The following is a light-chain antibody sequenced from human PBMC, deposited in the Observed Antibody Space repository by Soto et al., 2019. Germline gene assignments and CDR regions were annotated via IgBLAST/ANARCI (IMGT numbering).Light chain of an antibody. V-gene: IGKV3-15*01. J-gene: IGKJ1*01. Sequence: IVLTQSPGTLSFSPWPRSTISYGVCQSVSSSYLAWYQQKPGQAPRLLIYRASSRAAGISGSFSGSGSGTDFTLTISSLQSEDFAVYYCQQYNNWPWTFGQGTKVDIK. CDR1: QSVSSSY. CDR3: QQYNNWPWT. CDR2: RAS.